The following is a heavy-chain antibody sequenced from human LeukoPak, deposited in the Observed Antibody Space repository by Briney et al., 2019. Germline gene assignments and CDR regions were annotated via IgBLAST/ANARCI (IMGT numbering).Heavy chain of an antibody. D-gene: IGHD6-13*01. CDR3: ATRREQQLGRGAFDI. V-gene: IGHV3-11*01. Sequence: GSLRLPCAASGFTFSDYYMSWICQAPGKGLEWVSYISSSGSTIYYADSVKGRFTISRDNAKNSLYLQMNSLRAEDTAVYYCATRREQQLGRGAFDIWGQGTMVTVSS. J-gene: IGHJ3*02. CDR1: GFTFSDYY. CDR2: ISSSGSTI.